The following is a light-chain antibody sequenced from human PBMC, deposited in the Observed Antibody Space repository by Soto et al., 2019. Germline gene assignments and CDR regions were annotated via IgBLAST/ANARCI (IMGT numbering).Light chain of an antibody. Sequence: QSVLTQPPSVSGPSLQGVSICCTGRRSNIGSKYYVYGYQQLPATAAKGFIDGSGNGPSGVPARFSGSQSGTSASLGIAGLQAEDDAAYSSKYYERSLSGYVFGTGTRSPS. CDR3: KYYERSLSGYV. J-gene: IGLJ1*01. V-gene: IGLV1-40*01. CDR1: RSNIGSKYY. CDR2: GSG.